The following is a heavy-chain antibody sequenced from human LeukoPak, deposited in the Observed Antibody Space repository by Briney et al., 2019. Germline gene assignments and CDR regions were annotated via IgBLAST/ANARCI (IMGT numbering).Heavy chain of an antibody. J-gene: IGHJ4*02. D-gene: IGHD2-2*01. CDR2: ISGSGGST. CDR3: ARMRGRYCSSNGCYVEY. CDR1: GFTFSSYA. Sequence: QPGGSLRLSCAASGFTFSSYAMSWVRQAPGKGLEWVSAISGSGGSTYYADSVKGRLTISRDNSKNTLYLQMNSLRVEDTAVYYCARMRGRYCSSNGCYVEYWGQGALVTVSS. V-gene: IGHV3-23*01.